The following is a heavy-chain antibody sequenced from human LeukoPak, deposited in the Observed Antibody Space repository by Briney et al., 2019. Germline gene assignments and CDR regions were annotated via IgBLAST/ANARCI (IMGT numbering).Heavy chain of an antibody. CDR3: ARGRSVTTSSPFDY. CDR2: INPNSGGT. J-gene: IGHJ4*02. Sequence: ASVKVSCKASGYTVTGNYLHWVRQAPGQGLEWMGWINPNSGGTKHGQKFQGRVSMTRESSISTAYLELSSLRSDDTAVYYCARGRSVTTSSPFDYWGQGTLVTVSS. V-gene: IGHV1-2*02. D-gene: IGHD4-17*01. CDR1: GYTVTGNY.